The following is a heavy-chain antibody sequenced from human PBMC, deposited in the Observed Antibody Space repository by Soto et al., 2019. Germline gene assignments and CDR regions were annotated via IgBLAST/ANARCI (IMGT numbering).Heavy chain of an antibody. CDR3: ARGLSLVVAGKRMSLPDY. CDR2: IYHSGST. CDR1: GDSISSNNW. V-gene: IGHV4-4*02. D-gene: IGHD6-19*01. J-gene: IGHJ4*02. Sequence: QVQLQESGPGLVKPSGTLSLTCTVSGDSISSNNWWNWVRQPPGKGLEWIGEIYHSGSTNYNPSPASPATLSANTSTTHFSLRLIAVTAADPAICPCARGLSLVVAGKRMSLPDYWGQGTLVTVAS.